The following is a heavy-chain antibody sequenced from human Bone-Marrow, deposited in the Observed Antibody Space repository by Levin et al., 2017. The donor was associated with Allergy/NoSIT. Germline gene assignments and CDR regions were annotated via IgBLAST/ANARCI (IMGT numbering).Heavy chain of an antibody. CDR3: ARVRRGSSDGDF. D-gene: IGHD6-6*01. CDR1: GFIFSTYW. J-gene: IGHJ4*02. CDR2: INLDGSDI. V-gene: IGHV3-7*01. Sequence: RAGGSLRLSCEASGFIFSTYWMGWVRQAPGKGLECVANINLDGSDIYYVDSVKGRFTISRDNAKNSLYLQMNSLRGDDTAVYYCARVRRGSSDGDFWGQGTLVTVSS.